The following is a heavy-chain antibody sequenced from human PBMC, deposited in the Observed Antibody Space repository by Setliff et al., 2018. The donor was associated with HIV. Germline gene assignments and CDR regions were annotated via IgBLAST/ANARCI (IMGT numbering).Heavy chain of an antibody. CDR3: ARGAIAAAGDFDY. Sequence: SETLSLTCTVSGGSISGGSYYWSWIRQPAEKGLEWIGHIYTSGSTNYNPSLKSRVTMSVDTSKNQFSLRLSSVTAADTAVYYCARGAIAAAGDFDYWGQGTLVTVSS. V-gene: IGHV4-61*09. CDR1: GGSISGGSYY. J-gene: IGHJ4*02. D-gene: IGHD6-13*01. CDR2: IYTSGST.